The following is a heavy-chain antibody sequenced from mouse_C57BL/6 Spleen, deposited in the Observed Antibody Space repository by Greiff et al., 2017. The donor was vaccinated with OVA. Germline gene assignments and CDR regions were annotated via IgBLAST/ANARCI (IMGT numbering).Heavy chain of an antibody. D-gene: IGHD1-1*01. V-gene: IGHV1-18*01. CDR2: INPNNGGT. CDR3: ARYGSTHWYFDV. J-gene: IGHJ1*03. Sequence: EVKVVESGPELVKPGASVKIPCKASGYTFTDYNMDWVKQSHGKSLEWIGDINPNNGGTIYNQKFKGKATLTVDKSSSTAYMELRSLTSEDTAVYYCARYGSTHWYFDVWGTGTTVTVSS. CDR1: GYTFTDYN.